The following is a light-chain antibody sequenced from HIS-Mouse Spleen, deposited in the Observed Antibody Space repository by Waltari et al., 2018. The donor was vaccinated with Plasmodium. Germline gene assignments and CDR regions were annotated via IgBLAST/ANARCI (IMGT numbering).Light chain of an antibody. CDR3: CSYAGSYTLV. Sequence: QSALTQPRSVSGSPGQSVTISCTGTSSDVGGYNYVSWYHQHPGKAPKLMIYDVSKRPSGVPDRFSGSKSGNTASLTLSGLQAEDEADYYCCSYAGSYTLVFGGGTKLTVL. J-gene: IGLJ2*01. CDR1: SSDVGGYNY. V-gene: IGLV2-11*01. CDR2: DVS.